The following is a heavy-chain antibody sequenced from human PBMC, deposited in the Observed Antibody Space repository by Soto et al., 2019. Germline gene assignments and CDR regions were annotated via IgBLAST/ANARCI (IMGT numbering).Heavy chain of an antibody. CDR1: GYTFTGYY. Sequence: ASVKVSCKASGYTFTGYYMHWVRQAPGQGLEWMGWINPNSGGTNYAQKFQGWVTTTRDTSISTAYMELSRLRSDDTAVYYCARAIGSGSYTPFDYWGQGTLVTVSS. V-gene: IGHV1-2*04. J-gene: IGHJ4*02. D-gene: IGHD3-10*01. CDR2: INPNSGGT. CDR3: ARAIGSGSYTPFDY.